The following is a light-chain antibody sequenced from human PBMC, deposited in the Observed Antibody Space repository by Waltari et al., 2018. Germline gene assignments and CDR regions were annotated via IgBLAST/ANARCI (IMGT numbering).Light chain of an antibody. J-gene: IGKJ4*01. Sequence: IVLTQSPATLSLSPGDSATLSCRASQSVGDDLAWYQQKPGQGPTPLIYEAFTRATGVPARFSGGGSATDFTLAISGLEPEDFAVYYCQQRSTWLSFGGGTKVE. CDR2: EAF. CDR3: QQRSTWLS. V-gene: IGKV3-11*01. CDR1: QSVGDD.